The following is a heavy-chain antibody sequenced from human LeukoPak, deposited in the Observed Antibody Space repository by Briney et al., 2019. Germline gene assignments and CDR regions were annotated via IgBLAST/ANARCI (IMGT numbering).Heavy chain of an antibody. Sequence: GGSLRLSCAASGFTFSSYWMHWVRQAPGEGLVWVSRINSDGSSTSYADSVKGRFTISRDNAKNTLYLQMNSLRAEDTAVYYCAREGGLGYCSSTSCSDFDYWGQGTLVTVSS. CDR1: GFTFSSYW. CDR2: INSDGSST. CDR3: AREGGLGYCSSTSCSDFDY. V-gene: IGHV3-74*01. D-gene: IGHD2-2*01. J-gene: IGHJ4*02.